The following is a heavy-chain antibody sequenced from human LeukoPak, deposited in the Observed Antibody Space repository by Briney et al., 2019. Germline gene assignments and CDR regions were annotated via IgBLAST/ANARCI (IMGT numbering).Heavy chain of an antibody. V-gene: IGHV4-59*08. Sequence: SETLSLTCTVSGGSISSYYWSWIRQPPGKGLEWIGYIYYSGSTNYNPSLKSRVTISVDTSKNQFSLKLSSVTAADTAVYYCARQGANYYDSSGYYGYWGQGTLVTVSS. J-gene: IGHJ4*02. CDR2: IYYSGST. D-gene: IGHD3-22*01. CDR1: GGSISSYY. CDR3: ARQGANYYDSSGYYGY.